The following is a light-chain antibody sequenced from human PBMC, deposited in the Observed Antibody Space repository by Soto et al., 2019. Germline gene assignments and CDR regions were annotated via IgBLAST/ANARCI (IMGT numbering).Light chain of an antibody. Sequence: EIVMTQSPATLSVSPGERATLSCRASLSVSSYLAWYQQKPGQAPRLLIYDASTRATGIPARFSGSGSGTDFTLTISSLDPEDFAVYYCQQRSDWPLTFGGGTKVDIK. CDR3: QQRSDWPLT. CDR2: DAS. CDR1: LSVSSY. V-gene: IGKV3-11*01. J-gene: IGKJ4*01.